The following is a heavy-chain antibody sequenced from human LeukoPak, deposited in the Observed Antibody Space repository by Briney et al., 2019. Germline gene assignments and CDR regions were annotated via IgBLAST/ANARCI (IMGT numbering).Heavy chain of an antibody. Sequence: SQTISLTCAVYGGSFSGYYWSWIRQPPGKGLEWIGEINHSGSTNYNPSLKSRVTISVDTSKNQFSLKLSSVTAADTAVYYCARGLRYFDWLLSWFDPWGQGTLVTVSS. D-gene: IGHD3-9*01. J-gene: IGHJ5*02. CDR3: ARGLRYFDWLLSWFDP. CDR2: INHSGST. V-gene: IGHV4-34*01. CDR1: GGSFSGYY.